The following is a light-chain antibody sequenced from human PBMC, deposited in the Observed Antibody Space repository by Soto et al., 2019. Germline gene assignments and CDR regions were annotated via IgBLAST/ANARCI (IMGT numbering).Light chain of an antibody. CDR3: GADHGSGSNFVRV. CDR1: SGYSNYK. Sequence: QSVLTQPPSASASLGASVTLTCTLSSGYSNYKVDWYQQRPGKGPRFVMRVGTGGIVGSKGDGIPDRFSVLGSGLNRYLTIKNIQEEGESDYHCGADHGSGSNFVRVFGGGTKLTVL. V-gene: IGLV9-49*01. J-gene: IGLJ2*01. CDR2: VGTGGIVG.